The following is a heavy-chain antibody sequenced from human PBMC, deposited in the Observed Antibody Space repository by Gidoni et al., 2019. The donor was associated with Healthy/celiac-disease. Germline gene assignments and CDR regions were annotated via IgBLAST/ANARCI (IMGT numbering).Heavy chain of an antibody. V-gene: IGHV2-26*01. D-gene: IGHD3-22*01. CDR1: GFSLSNARMG. Sequence: QVTLKESGPVLVKPPETLTLTCTVSGFSLSNARMGVSWIRQPPGKALEWLAHIFSNDEKSYSTSLKSRLTISKDTSKSQVVLTMTNMDPVDTATYYCARISHYYDSSGYLDYWGQGTLVTVSS. CDR3: ARISHYYDSSGYLDY. J-gene: IGHJ4*02. CDR2: IFSNDEK.